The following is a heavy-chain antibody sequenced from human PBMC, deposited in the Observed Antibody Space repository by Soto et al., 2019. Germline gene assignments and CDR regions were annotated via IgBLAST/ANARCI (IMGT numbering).Heavy chain of an antibody. Sequence: QVQLVQSGAEVKKPGSSVKVSCKASGGTFSSYTISWVRQAPGQGLEWMGRILPILGIANHAPKFQGRVTTTAEESMRQSYLELSSLRSEDTAVYYTASFATADTLDSRVQGTLVTVSS. CDR2: ILPILGIA. J-gene: IGHJ5*01. V-gene: IGHV1-69*02. D-gene: IGHD3-16*01. CDR1: GGTFSSYT. CDR3: ASFATADTLDS.